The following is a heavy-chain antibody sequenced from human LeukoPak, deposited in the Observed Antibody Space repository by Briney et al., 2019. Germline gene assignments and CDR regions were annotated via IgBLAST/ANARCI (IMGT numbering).Heavy chain of an antibody. D-gene: IGHD3-16*02. J-gene: IGHJ4*02. CDR3: ARGAYVWGSYRTDRVDY. CDR1: GYTFTGYY. V-gene: IGHV1-2*02. Sequence: GASVKVSCKASGYTFTGYYMHWVRQAPGQGLEWMGWINPNSGGTNYAQKFQGRVTMTRDTSISTAYMELSRLRSDDTAVYYCARGAYVWGSYRTDRVDYWGQGTLVTVSS. CDR2: INPNSGGT.